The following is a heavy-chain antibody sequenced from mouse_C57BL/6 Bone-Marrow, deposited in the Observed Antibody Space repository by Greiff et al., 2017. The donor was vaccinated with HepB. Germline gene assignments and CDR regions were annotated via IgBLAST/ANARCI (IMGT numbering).Heavy chain of an antibody. CDR3: ASHYYGSSSHFDY. V-gene: IGHV1-59*01. Sequence: QVQLQQPGAELVRPGTSVKLSCKASGYTFTSYWMHWVKQRPGQGLEWIGVIDPSDSYTNYNQKFKGKATLTVDTSSSTAYMQLSSLTSEDSAVYYCASHYYGSSSHFDYWGQGTTLTVSS. D-gene: IGHD1-1*01. CDR1: GYTFTSYW. J-gene: IGHJ2*01. CDR2: IDPSDSYT.